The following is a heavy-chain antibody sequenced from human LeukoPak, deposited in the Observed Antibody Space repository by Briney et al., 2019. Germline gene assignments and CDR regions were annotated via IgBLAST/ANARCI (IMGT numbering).Heavy chain of an antibody. J-gene: IGHJ5*02. CDR3: ARYDRSVGWFDP. CDR2: TYYRSKWYN. V-gene: IGHV6-1*01. Sequence: SQTLSLTCAISGDSVSSNTGGWNWIRQSPSRGLEWLGRTYYRSKWYNDYAVSVKSRITINADTSKNQFSLQLNSVTPEDTAVYYCARYDRSVGWFDPWGQGTLVTVSS. D-gene: IGHD5/OR15-5a*01. CDR1: GDSVSSNTGG.